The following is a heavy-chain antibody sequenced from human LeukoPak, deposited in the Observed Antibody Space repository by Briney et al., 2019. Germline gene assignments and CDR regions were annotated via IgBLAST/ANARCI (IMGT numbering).Heavy chain of an antibody. J-gene: IGHJ4*02. D-gene: IGHD3-16*01. CDR2: IGLSSRNT. CDR3: MRDLDYSFDH. V-gene: IGHV3-48*02. Sequence: GGSLRLACVASGFTFSDYSMNWVRQAPGQGLEWLSYIGLSSRNTFYAESVEGRFTTSSDNAKNLLFLQMNSLRDEDTAVYYCMRDLDYSFDHWGQGTLVTVSS. CDR1: GFTFSDYS.